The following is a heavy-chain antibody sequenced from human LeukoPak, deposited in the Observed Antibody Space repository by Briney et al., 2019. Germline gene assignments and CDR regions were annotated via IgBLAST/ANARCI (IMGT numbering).Heavy chain of an antibody. D-gene: IGHD3-10*01. J-gene: IGHJ4*02. CDR2: FDPGDGET. CDR1: GYTLTELS. CDR3: ATGVTMVRGVINDY. V-gene: IGHV1-24*01. Sequence: ASVRVSCKVSGYTLTELSMHWVRQAPGKGLEWMGGFDPGDGETIYAQKFQGRVTMTEDTSTDTAYMELSSLRSEDTAVYYCATGVTMVRGVINDYWGQGTLVTVSS.